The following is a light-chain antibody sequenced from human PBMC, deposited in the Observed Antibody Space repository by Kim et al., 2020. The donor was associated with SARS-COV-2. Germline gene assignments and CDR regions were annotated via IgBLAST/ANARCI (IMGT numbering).Light chain of an antibody. Sequence: DVQMTQSPSSLSASVGDRVTMTCRASQSISTYLNWYQQKPGKAPELLIYAASSLQSGVPSRFSGSGSGTDFTLTISSLQPEDFAIYYCQQSYRTPLSFGGGTKVDIK. CDR3: QQSYRTPLS. V-gene: IGKV1-39*01. CDR1: QSISTY. CDR2: AAS. J-gene: IGKJ4*01.